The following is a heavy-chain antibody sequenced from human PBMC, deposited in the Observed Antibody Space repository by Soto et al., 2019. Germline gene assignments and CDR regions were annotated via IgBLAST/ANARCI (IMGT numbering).Heavy chain of an antibody. CDR3: FDP. V-gene: IGHV4-39*03. Sequence: SETLSLTCTVSGDSISSSNYFWGWIRQPPGKGLEWIGTIFYSGSTYYNPSLKSRVTISVDTSKNQFSLKLTSVTAADTAVYNWFDPWGPGTLVTVSS. J-gene: IGHJ5*02. CDR2: IFYSGST. CDR1: GDSISSSNYF.